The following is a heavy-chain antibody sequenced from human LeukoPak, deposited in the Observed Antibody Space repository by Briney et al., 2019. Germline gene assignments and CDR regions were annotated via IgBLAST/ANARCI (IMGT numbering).Heavy chain of an antibody. J-gene: IGHJ6*03. CDR1: GYTFTGYY. D-gene: IGHD3-10*01. V-gene: IGHV1-8*03. Sequence: GASVKVSRKASGYTFTGYYMHWVRQAPGQGLEWMGWMNPNSGNTGYAQKFQGRVTITRNTSISTAYMELSSLRSEDTAVYYCARTMVRGKRYYYMDVWGKGTTVTVSS. CDR2: MNPNSGNT. CDR3: ARTMVRGKRYYYMDV.